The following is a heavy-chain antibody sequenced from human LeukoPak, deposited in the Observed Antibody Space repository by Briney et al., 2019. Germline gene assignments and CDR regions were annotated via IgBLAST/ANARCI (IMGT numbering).Heavy chain of an antibody. V-gene: IGHV3-64D*06. Sequence: GVSLRLSCSASGFTFSNYAMNWFRQAPGKGLEYVSVIGPNGGDADYADSVKGRFTISRDNSKTTLYLQMSSLRAEDTAVYYCSKGRPTTLGYCGRSICADWYFDLWGRGTLLSVSS. CDR1: GFTFSNYA. CDR2: IGPNGGDA. CDR3: SKGRPTTLGYCGRSICADWYFDL. J-gene: IGHJ2*01. D-gene: IGHD2-2*01.